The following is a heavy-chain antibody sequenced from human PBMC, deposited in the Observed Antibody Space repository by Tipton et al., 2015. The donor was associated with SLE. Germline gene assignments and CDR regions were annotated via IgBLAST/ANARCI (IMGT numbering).Heavy chain of an antibody. CDR3: VRERKYVVRFRALVAPDL. V-gene: IGHV4-39*07. Sequence: TLSLTCTVSGGSISSSSYYWGWIRQPPGKGLEWIGSIYDSGSTYYNPSLKSRVTISVDTSKNQFSLKLSSVTAADTAGYYCVRERKYVVRFRALVAPDLWGQGTAITVSS. CDR1: GGSISSSSYY. J-gene: IGHJ3*01. CDR2: IYDSGST. D-gene: IGHD3-3*01.